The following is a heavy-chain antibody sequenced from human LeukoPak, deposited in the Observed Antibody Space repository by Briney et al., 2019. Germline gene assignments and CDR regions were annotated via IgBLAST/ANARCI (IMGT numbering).Heavy chain of an antibody. CDR2: IYYSGST. Sequence: AETLSLTCTVSGGSVRSGSYYWGWIRQPPGTGLEWIGYIYYSGSTNYNPSLKSRVTISVDTSKNQLSLKLSSVTAADTAVYYCARSYYYENSGYSLPFDYWGQGTLVTVSS. V-gene: IGHV4-61*01. CDR3: ARSYYYENSGYSLPFDY. J-gene: IGHJ4*02. CDR1: GGSVRSGSYY. D-gene: IGHD3-22*01.